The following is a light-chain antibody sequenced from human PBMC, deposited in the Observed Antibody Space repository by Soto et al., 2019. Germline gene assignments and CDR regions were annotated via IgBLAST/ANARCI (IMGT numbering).Light chain of an antibody. J-gene: IGLJ1*01. Sequence: QSALTQPASVSGSPGQSITISCTGTSSDIGGYNYVSWYQQHPGKAPTLMIYEVNNRPSGVSDRFSGSKSGNTASLTISGLQAEDEADYYCSSYTSSRTLEVFGTGTKLTVL. CDR3: SSYTSSRTLEV. CDR2: EVN. CDR1: SSDIGGYNY. V-gene: IGLV2-14*01.